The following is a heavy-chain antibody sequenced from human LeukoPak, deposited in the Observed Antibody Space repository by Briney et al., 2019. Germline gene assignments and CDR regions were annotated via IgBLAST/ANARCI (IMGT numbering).Heavy chain of an antibody. CDR1: GFTFSTSA. CDR2: IDWDSSHI. D-gene: IGHD3-9*01. CDR3: ARDPLRYLRIGHYDY. V-gene: IGHV3-21*01. Sequence: GWSLTLSCAASGFTFSTSAMNWVRQVPGKGLEWVSSIDWDSSHIYYAASVKGRFTISRDNGRNSVYLQMNSLRAEDTAVYYCARDPLRYLRIGHYDYWGQGTLVAVSS. J-gene: IGHJ4*02.